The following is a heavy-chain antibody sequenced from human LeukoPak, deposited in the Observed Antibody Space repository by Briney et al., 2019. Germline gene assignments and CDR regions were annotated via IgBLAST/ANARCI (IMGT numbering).Heavy chain of an antibody. CDR3: AKDRRYSSSSLFDY. J-gene: IGHJ4*02. V-gene: IGHV3-30*02. CDR1: GFTFSSYW. Sequence: PGGSLRLSCAASGFTFSSYWMHWVRQAPGKGLEWVAFIRYDGSNKYYADSVKGRFTISRDNSKNTLYLQMNSLRAEDTAVYYCAKDRRYSSSSLFDYWGQGTLVTVSS. CDR2: IRYDGSNK. D-gene: IGHD6-6*01.